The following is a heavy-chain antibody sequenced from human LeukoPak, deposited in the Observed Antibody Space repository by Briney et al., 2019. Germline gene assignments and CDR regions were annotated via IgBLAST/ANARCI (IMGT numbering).Heavy chain of an antibody. CDR2: IYTSGTS. Sequence: SETLSLTCTVSGASISSDTYYWPWIRQPAGKGLEWIGRIYTSGTSNYNPSLKSRVTISVDTSRNHFSLKLTSVTAADTAVYYCARGPGGYRSPSFDYWGQGILVTVS. J-gene: IGHJ4*02. D-gene: IGHD5-24*01. V-gene: IGHV4-61*02. CDR1: GASISSDTYY. CDR3: ARGPGGYRSPSFDY.